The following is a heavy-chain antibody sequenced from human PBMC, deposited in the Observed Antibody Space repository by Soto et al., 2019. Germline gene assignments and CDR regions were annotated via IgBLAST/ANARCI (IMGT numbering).Heavy chain of an antibody. CDR2: TYYKSKWNN. CDR3: TGITWFRGMDV. CDR1: WDSISNNIAG. J-gene: IGHJ6*02. Sequence: SQTLSLNCVISWDSISNNIAGWNWIRLSSSRCLEWLGRTYYKSKWNNDYALSVKSRITINPDTSKNQFSLHLYSVTPEDTAVYYCTGITWFRGMDVWGQGTPVTVSS. D-gene: IGHD3-10*01. V-gene: IGHV6-1*01.